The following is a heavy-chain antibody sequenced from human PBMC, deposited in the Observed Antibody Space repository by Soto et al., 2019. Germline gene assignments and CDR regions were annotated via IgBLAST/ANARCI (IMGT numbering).Heavy chain of an antibody. CDR2: ISAYNGST. Sequence: ASVKVSCKASGYTFTSYGISWVRQAPGQGLEWMGWISAYNGSTNYAQKLQGRVTMTTDTSTSTAYMELRSLRSDDTAVYYCARVMSLAVAGNNWFDPWGQGTLVTVSS. J-gene: IGHJ5*02. CDR3: ARVMSLAVAGNNWFDP. CDR1: GYTFTSYG. V-gene: IGHV1-18*01. D-gene: IGHD6-19*01.